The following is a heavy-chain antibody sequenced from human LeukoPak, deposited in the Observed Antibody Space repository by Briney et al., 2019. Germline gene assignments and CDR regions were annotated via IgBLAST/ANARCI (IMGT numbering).Heavy chain of an antibody. Sequence: SETLSLTCSVSGDSISSYYWGWLPRPPGKGLGGIGYIYYSGSTNYNSSLKSRVTISVDTSKNQFSLKLSSVTAADTAVYYCARALLRPWFDPWGQGTLVTVSS. CDR1: GDSISSYY. V-gene: IGHV4-59*13. J-gene: IGHJ5*02. D-gene: IGHD4-17*01. CDR3: ARALLRPWFDP. CDR2: IYYSGST.